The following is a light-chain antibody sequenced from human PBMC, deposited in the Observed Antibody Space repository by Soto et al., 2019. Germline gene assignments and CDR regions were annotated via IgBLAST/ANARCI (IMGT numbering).Light chain of an antibody. CDR3: QQYGTSALT. CDR2: GTS. Sequence: IVLTQSPGTLSLSPGERATLSCRASQSVSSSYLVWYQQRPGQPPRLLIYGTSTRAAGISDRFSGSGSGTDFTLTIYRLEPGDSAVYSCQQYGTSALTFGGGTMV. V-gene: IGKV3-20*01. J-gene: IGKJ4*01. CDR1: QSVSSSY.